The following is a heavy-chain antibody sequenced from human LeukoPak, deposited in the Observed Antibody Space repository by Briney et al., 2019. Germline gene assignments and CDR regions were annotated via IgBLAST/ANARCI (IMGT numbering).Heavy chain of an antibody. CDR3: ARGRAFQPEYYYDSSGYHYSGDWFDP. CDR1: GGSFSGYY. CDR2: INHSGST. J-gene: IGHJ5*02. D-gene: IGHD3-22*01. Sequence: PSETLSLTCAVYGGSFSGYYWSWIRQPPGKGLEWIGEINHSGSTNYNPSLKSRVTISVDTSKNQFSLKLSSVTAADSAVYYCARGRAFQPEYYYDSSGYHYSGDWFDPWGQGTLVTVSS. V-gene: IGHV4-34*01.